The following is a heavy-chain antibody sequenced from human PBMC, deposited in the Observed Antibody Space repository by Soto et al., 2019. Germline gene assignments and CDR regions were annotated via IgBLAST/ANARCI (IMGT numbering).Heavy chain of an antibody. CDR3: AKDRGYSYGYDAFDI. Sequence: EVQLLESGGGLVQSGGSLRLSCAASGFTFSSYAMTWVRQAPGKGLEWVSAISGSGITTYYADSVKGRFTIARDNSKNTLYLQMNSLRDEDTAVYYCAKDRGYSYGYDAFDIWGQGTMVTVSS. CDR2: ISGSGITT. CDR1: GFTFSSYA. D-gene: IGHD5-18*01. J-gene: IGHJ3*02. V-gene: IGHV3-23*01.